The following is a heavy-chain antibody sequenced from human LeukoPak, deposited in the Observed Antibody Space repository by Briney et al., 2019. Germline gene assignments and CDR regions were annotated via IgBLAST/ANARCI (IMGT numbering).Heavy chain of an antibody. Sequence: GGSLRLSCAASGFTVSNNYMSWVRQAPGKGLEWVSVIYSSDGTFYSGSVKGRFTISRDYSKNTLYLQLNSLRADDTAVYYCARDSSGPAFWGQGTLVTVSS. V-gene: IGHV3-53*01. CDR3: ARDSSGPAF. CDR2: IYSSDGT. D-gene: IGHD3-22*01. J-gene: IGHJ1*01. CDR1: GFTVSNNY.